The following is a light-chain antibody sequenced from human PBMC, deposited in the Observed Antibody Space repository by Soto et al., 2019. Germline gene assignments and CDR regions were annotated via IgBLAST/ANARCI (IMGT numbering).Light chain of an antibody. CDR3: CSYAGSSTSYV. Sequence: QSVVTQPASVSGSPGQSITISCTGTSSDVGSYNLVSWYQQHPGKAPKLMIYEGSKRPSGVSNRFSGSKSSNTASLTISGLQAEDEADYYCCSYAGSSTSYVFGTGTKVTVL. V-gene: IGLV2-23*01. CDR1: SSDVGSYNL. J-gene: IGLJ1*01. CDR2: EGS.